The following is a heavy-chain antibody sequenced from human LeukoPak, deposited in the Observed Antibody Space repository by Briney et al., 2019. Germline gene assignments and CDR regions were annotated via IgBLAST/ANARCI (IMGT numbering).Heavy chain of an antibody. Sequence: APVKVSCKASGYTFTSNHIHCVRQAPGQGLEWMGVINPSGDSTSYAQKFQGRVTMTRDTSTSTVYMELSSLRSEDTAIYYCAKLAASETGEGSWGQGTLVTVSS. D-gene: IGHD6-13*01. CDR3: AKLAASETGEGS. J-gene: IGHJ5*02. V-gene: IGHV1-46*01. CDR2: INPSGDST. CDR1: GYTFTSNH.